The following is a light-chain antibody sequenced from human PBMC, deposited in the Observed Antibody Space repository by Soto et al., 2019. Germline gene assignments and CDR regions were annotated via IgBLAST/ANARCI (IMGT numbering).Light chain of an antibody. V-gene: IGKV3-20*01. Sequence: EIGLTQSPGTLSLSPGERATLSFMASQSVSSSYLAWYQQKPGQAPRLLIYGASSRATGIPDRFSGSGSGTDFTLTISRLEPEDFAVYYCQQYGSSPGWTFGQGTKVDIK. CDR3: QQYGSSPGWT. J-gene: IGKJ1*01. CDR2: GAS. CDR1: QSVSSSY.